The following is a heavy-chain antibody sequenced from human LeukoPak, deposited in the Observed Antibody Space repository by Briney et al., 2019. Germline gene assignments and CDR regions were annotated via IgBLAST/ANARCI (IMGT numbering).Heavy chain of an antibody. CDR1: GFTFSSYA. Sequence: GGSLRLSCAASGFTFSSYAMSWVRLVPGKGLEWVSAITGSGASTYYADSVKGRFTISRDNSKNTLFPQMNSLRAEDTAVYYCARVGQDYGDYRFDYWGQGTLVTVSS. J-gene: IGHJ4*02. D-gene: IGHD4-17*01. V-gene: IGHV3-23*01. CDR3: ARVGQDYGDYRFDY. CDR2: ITGSGAST.